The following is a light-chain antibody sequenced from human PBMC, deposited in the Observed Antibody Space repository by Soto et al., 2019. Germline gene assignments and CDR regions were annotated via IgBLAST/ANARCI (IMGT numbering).Light chain of an antibody. CDR3: QQYVSSPRT. Sequence: EIVMTQSPATLSSSPGERATISCRASQRLSSSYLARYHQKPGQPPRLPIYGASSKATGIPYRFSGSGSGTDFALTIIRLEPEDFAVYYCQQYVSSPRTFGQGTKVDIE. CDR2: GAS. J-gene: IGKJ1*01. CDR1: QRLSSSY. V-gene: IGKV3-20*01.